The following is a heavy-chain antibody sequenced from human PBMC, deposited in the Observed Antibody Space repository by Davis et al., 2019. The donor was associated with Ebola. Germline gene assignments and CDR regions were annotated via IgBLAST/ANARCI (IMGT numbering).Heavy chain of an antibody. CDR1: GFTFSSYG. J-gene: IGHJ6*02. Sequence: GESLKISCAASGFTFSSYGMHWVRQAPGKGLEWVVVIWYDGSNKYYADSVKGRFTISRDNSKNTLYLQMNSLRAEDTAVYYCAREGVPYYYYYGMDVWGQGTTVTVSS. D-gene: IGHD4/OR15-4a*01. V-gene: IGHV3-33*01. CDR2: IWYDGSNK. CDR3: AREGVPYYYYYGMDV.